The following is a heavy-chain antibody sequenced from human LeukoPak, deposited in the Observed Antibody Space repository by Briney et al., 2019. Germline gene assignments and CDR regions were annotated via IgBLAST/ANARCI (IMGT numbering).Heavy chain of an antibody. Sequence: GGSLRLSCAASGFTFSSYSMSWVRQAPGKGLEWVSYIGSSPTTIFYADSVKGRFTISRDNAKNSLHLQMNSLRAEDTAVYYCARDHIAVAGPFDPWGQGTLVTVSS. CDR3: ARDHIAVAGPFDP. V-gene: IGHV3-48*01. CDR1: GFTFSSYS. D-gene: IGHD6-19*01. CDR2: IGSSPTTI. J-gene: IGHJ5*02.